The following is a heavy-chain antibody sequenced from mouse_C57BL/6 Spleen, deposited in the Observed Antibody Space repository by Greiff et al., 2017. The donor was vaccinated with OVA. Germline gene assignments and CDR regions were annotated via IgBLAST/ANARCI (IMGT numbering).Heavy chain of an antibody. CDR1: GFTFSSYT. J-gene: IGHJ4*01. Sequence: EVHLVESGGGLVKPGGSLKLSCAASGFTFSSYTMSWVRQTPEKRLEWVATISGGGGNTYYPDSVKGRFTISRDNAKNTLYLQMSSLRSEDTALYYCARRDDGYYHYYARDYWGQGTSVTVSS. CDR2: ISGGGGNT. V-gene: IGHV5-9*01. D-gene: IGHD2-3*01. CDR3: ARRDDGYYHYYARDY.